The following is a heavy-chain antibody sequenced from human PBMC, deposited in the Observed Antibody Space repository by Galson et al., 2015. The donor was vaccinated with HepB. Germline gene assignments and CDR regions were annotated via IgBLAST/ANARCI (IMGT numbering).Heavy chain of an antibody. CDR2: ISYDGSNK. D-gene: IGHD5-12*01. CDR1: GFTFSSYA. J-gene: IGHJ4*02. Sequence: SLRLSCAASGFTFSSYAMHWVRQAPGKGLEWVAVISYDGSNKYYADSVKGRFTISRDNSKNTLYLQMNSLRAEDTAVYYCARADATRGYGVPFGDYWGQGTLVTVSS. CDR3: ARADATRGYGVPFGDY. V-gene: IGHV3-30-3*01.